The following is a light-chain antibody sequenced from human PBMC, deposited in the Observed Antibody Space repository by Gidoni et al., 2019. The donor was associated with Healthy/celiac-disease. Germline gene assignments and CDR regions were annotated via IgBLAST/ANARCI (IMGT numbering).Light chain of an antibody. CDR2: WAS. V-gene: IGKV4-1*01. Sequence: DTLLTQSPDSPSVSLGARATINCKSSQSVLYSSNNKNYLAWYQQKPGQPPKLLIYWASTRESGVPDRFSGSGSGTDFTLTISSLQAEDVAVYYCQQYYSTPRTFGQGTKVEIK. CDR1: QSVLYSSNNKNY. CDR3: QQYYSTPRT. J-gene: IGKJ1*01.